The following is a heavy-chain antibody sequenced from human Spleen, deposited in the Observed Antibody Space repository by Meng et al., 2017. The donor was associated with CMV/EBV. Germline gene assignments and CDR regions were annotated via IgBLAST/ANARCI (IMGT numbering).Heavy chain of an antibody. CDR2: ISWNSGHT. J-gene: IGHJ4*02. Sequence: SLKISCAASGFTFDDYGMHWVRQAPGKGLEWISGISWNSGHTNYADSVKGRFTISRDNAKKVLYLQMNSLRGEDTAFYYCAKDMTPRFLEWLFDYWGQGTLVTVSS. CDR1: GFTFDDYG. V-gene: IGHV3-9*01. D-gene: IGHD3-3*01. CDR3: AKDMTPRFLEWLFDY.